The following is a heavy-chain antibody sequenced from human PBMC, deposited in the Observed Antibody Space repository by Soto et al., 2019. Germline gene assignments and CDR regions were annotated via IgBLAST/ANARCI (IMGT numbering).Heavy chain of an antibody. CDR2: IYYSGST. Sequence: QVQLQESGPGLVKPSETLSLTCTVSGGSISSYYWSWIRQPPGKGLDWFGYIYYSGSTNYNPSLKSRVTISVDTSKNQFSLKLSSVTAADTAVYYCARHPSYDFWSGFNYYYMDVWGKGTTVTVSS. J-gene: IGHJ6*03. V-gene: IGHV4-59*08. CDR3: ARHPSYDFWSGFNYYYMDV. CDR1: GGSISSYY. D-gene: IGHD3-3*01.